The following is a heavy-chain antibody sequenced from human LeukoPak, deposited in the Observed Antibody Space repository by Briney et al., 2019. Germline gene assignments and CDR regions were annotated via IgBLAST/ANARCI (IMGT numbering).Heavy chain of an antibody. V-gene: IGHV1-8*01. D-gene: IGHD2-15*01. CDR1: GYTFTNYD. CDR3: ARDQDIVVVVAALRQREMGGFDP. CDR2: MNPKSGNT. Sequence: ASVKVSCKASGYTFTNYDINWVRQATGQGPEWMGWMNPKSGNTGYAQKFRGRVTMTRNTSISTAYMELSSLRSDDTAVYYCARDQDIVVVVAALRQREMGGFDPWGQGTLVTVSS. J-gene: IGHJ5*02.